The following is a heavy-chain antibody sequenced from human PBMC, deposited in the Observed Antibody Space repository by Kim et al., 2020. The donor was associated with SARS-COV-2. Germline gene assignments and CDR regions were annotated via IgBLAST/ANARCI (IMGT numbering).Heavy chain of an antibody. CDR2: INHSGST. CDR1: GGSFSGYY. V-gene: IGHV4-34*01. J-gene: IGHJ5*02. CDR3: ARSYCSSTSCYTSQRNWFDP. Sequence: SETLSLTCAVYGGSFSGYYWSWIRQPPGKGLEWIGEINHSGSTNYNPSLKSRVTISVDTSKNQFSLKLSSVTAADTAVYYCARSYCSSTSCYTSQRNWFDPWGQGTLVTVSS. D-gene: IGHD2-2*02.